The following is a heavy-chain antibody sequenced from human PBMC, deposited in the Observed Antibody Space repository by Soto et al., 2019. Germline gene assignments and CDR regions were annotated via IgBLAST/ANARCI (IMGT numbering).Heavy chain of an antibody. V-gene: IGHV4-39*01. CDR3: ARGYCSGGSCYPFKYYYYMDV. J-gene: IGHJ6*03. CDR2: IYYSGST. D-gene: IGHD2-15*01. Sequence: SETLSLTCTVSGGSISSSSYYWGWIRKPPGKGLEWIGSIYYSGSTYYNPSLKSRATISVDTSKNQFSLKLSSVTAADTAVYYCARGYCSGGSCYPFKYYYYMDVWGKGTTVTVSS. CDR1: GGSISSSSYY.